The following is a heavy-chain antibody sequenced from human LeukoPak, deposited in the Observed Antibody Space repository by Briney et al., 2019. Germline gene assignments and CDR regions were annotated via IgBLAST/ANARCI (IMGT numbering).Heavy chain of an antibody. D-gene: IGHD2-2*01. J-gene: IGHJ4*02. CDR2: MNPNSGNT. CDR1: GYTFTSYD. CDR3: ARGATLNIVVVPAANDY. Sequence: VASVKVSCKASGYTFTSYDINWVRQATGQGLEWMGWMNPNSGNTGYAQKFQGRVTMTRNTSISTAYMELSSLRSEDTAVYYCARGATLNIVVVPAANDYWGQGTLVTVPS. V-gene: IGHV1-8*01.